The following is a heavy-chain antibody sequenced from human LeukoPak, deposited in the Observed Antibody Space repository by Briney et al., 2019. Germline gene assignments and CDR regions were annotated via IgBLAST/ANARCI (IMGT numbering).Heavy chain of an antibody. J-gene: IGHJ4*02. D-gene: IGHD3-22*01. Sequence: RRSLRLSCAASGFTFSSYGMHWVRQAPGKGLEWVAVISYDGSNKYYADSVKGRFTISRDNSKNTLYLQMNSLRAEDTAVYYCAKDHDSSGYYRYYFDYWGQGTLVTVSS. CDR1: GFTFSSYG. V-gene: IGHV3-30*18. CDR3: AKDHDSSGYYRYYFDY. CDR2: ISYDGSNK.